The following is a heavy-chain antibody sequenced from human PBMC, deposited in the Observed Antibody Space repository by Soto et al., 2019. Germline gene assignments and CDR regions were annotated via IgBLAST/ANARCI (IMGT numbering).Heavy chain of an antibody. Sequence: QVQLVQSGAEVKKPGSSVKVSCKASGGTFSSYTISWVRQAPGQGLEWMGRIIPILGIANYAQKFQGRVTITADKSTSTAYRELSSLRSEDTAVYYCARDPGPYCSGGSCYIDWGQGTLVTVSS. D-gene: IGHD2-15*01. J-gene: IGHJ4*02. V-gene: IGHV1-69*08. CDR1: GGTFSSYT. CDR2: IIPILGIA. CDR3: ARDPGPYCSGGSCYID.